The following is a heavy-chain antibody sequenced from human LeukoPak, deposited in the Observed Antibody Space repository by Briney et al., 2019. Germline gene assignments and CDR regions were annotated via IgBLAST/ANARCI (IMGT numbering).Heavy chain of an antibody. D-gene: IGHD3-10*01. V-gene: IGHV4-59*01. J-gene: IGHJ6*03. CDR2: IYYSGST. Sequence: PSETLSLTCTVSGGSISSYYWSWIRQPPGKGLEWIGYIYYSGSTNYDPSLKSRVTISVDTSKNQFSLKLSSVTAADTAVYYCARARSAYYYGSGTPYYYMDVWGKGTTVTVSS. CDR1: GGSISSYY. CDR3: ARARSAYYYGSGTPYYYMDV.